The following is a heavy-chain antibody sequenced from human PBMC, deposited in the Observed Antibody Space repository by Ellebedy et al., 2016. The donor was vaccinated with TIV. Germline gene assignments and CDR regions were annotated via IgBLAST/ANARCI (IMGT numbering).Heavy chain of an antibody. Sequence: AASVKVSCKASGYTFTSYDINWVRQATGQGLEWMGWMNPNSGNTGYAQNFQGRFTMTRNTSISTAYMELSSLRSEDTAVYSCARTHSSSWHDREFDYWGQGTLVTVSS. D-gene: IGHD6-13*01. CDR3: ARTHSSSWHDREFDY. CDR1: GYTFTSYD. J-gene: IGHJ4*02. CDR2: MNPNSGNT. V-gene: IGHV1-8*01.